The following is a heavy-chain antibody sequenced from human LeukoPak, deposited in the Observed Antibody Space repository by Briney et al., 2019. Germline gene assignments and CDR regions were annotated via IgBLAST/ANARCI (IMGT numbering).Heavy chain of an antibody. Sequence: GSLRLSCAASGFTFSSYAMSWVRQAPGKGLEWVSAISGSGGSTYYADSVKGRFTISRDNSKNTLYLQMNSLRAEDTAVYYCAKVGGDSNYFDYWGQGTLVTVSS. CDR1: GFTFSSYA. CDR3: AKVGGDSNYFDY. CDR2: ISGSGGST. D-gene: IGHD2-21*02. V-gene: IGHV3-23*01. J-gene: IGHJ4*02.